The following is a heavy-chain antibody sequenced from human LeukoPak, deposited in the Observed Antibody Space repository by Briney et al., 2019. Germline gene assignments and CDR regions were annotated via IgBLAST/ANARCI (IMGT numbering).Heavy chain of an antibody. V-gene: IGHV4-59*01. D-gene: IGHD3-16*02. CDR3: ARVTLSDLYYYYYMDV. J-gene: IGHJ6*03. CDR2: VYYSGST. Sequence: SETLSLTCTVSGGSISSYYWSWIRQPPGKGLEWIGYVYYSGSTNYNPSLKSRVTISLDTSKNQFSLKLSSVTAADTAMYYCARVTLSDLYYYYYMDVSGKGTTVTVSS. CDR1: GGSISSYY.